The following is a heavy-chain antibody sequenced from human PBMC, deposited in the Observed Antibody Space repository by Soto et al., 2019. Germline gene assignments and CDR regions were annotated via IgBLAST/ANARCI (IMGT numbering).Heavy chain of an antibody. D-gene: IGHD3-10*01. Sequence: SETLSLTCTVSGGSISSSSYYWGWIRQPPGKGLEWIGSIYYSGSTYYNPSLKSRVTISVDTSKNQFSLKLSSVTAADTAVYYWARLWPIARKGWFDPWGPGTLVTVSS. CDR3: ARLWPIARKGWFDP. V-gene: IGHV4-39*01. J-gene: IGHJ5*02. CDR2: IYYSGST. CDR1: GGSISSSSYY.